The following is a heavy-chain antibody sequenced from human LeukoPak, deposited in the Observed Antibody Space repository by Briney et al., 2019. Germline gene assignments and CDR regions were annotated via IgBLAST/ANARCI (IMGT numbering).Heavy chain of an antibody. CDR1: GFTFSSYA. CDR2: ISYDGSNK. D-gene: IGHD6-13*01. Sequence: GGSLRLSCAASGFTFSSYAMHWVRQAPGKGLEWVAVISYDGSNKYYADSVKGRFTISRDNSKNTLYRQMNSLRAEDTAVYYCARDLGSSWFYYYYGMDVWGQGTTVTVSS. CDR3: ARDLGSSWFYYYYGMDV. V-gene: IGHV3-30*04. J-gene: IGHJ6*02.